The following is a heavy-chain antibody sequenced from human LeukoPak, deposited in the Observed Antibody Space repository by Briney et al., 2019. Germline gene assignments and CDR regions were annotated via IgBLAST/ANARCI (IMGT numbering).Heavy chain of an antibody. CDR2: IGGSTGRT. CDR1: GFTFDDYG. CDR3: AKDRRSLVGPTNFDY. V-gene: IGHV3-23*01. Sequence: PGGSLRLSCAASGFTFDDYGMSWVRQAPGKGLEWVSAIGGSTGRTYYADSVKGRFTVSRDNSKNTLYLQMTSLRAEDTAIYYCAKDRRSLVGPTNFDYWGQGTPVTVSS. D-gene: IGHD1-26*01. J-gene: IGHJ4*02.